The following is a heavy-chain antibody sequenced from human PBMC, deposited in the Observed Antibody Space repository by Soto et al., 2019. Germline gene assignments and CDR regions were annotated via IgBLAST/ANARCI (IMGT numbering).Heavy chain of an antibody. D-gene: IGHD4-17*01. V-gene: IGHV3-21*01. J-gene: IGHJ6*03. CDR3: ARGGYGDLYYYYYMDV. Sequence: EVQLVESGRGLVKPGGSLRLSCAASGFTFSSYSMNWVRQAPGKGLEWVSSISSSSSYIYYADSVKGRFTISRDNAKNSLYLQMNSLRAEDTAVYYCARGGYGDLYYYYYMDVWGKGTTVTVSS. CDR2: ISSSSSYI. CDR1: GFTFSSYS.